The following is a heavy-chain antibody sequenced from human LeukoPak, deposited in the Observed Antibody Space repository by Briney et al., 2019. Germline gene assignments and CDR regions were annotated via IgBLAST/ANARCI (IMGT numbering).Heavy chain of an antibody. Sequence: ASVKVSCKASGYTFTSYDINWVRQATGQGLEWMGWMNPNSGNTGYAQKFQGRVTMTRNTSISTAYMELSSLRSEDTAVYYCARVGGAAVAGTWCDRFDPWGQGTLVTVSS. V-gene: IGHV1-8*01. CDR2: MNPNSGNT. D-gene: IGHD6-19*01. CDR3: ARVGGAAVAGTWCDRFDP. CDR1: GYTFTSYD. J-gene: IGHJ5*02.